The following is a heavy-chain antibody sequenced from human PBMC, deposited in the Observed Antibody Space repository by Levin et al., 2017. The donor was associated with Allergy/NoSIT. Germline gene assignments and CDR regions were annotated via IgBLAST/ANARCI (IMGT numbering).Heavy chain of an antibody. CDR3: ARGGFNHVFDL. V-gene: IGHV3-48*01. CDR1: GFSFSSYS. Sequence: GGSLRLSCSTSGFSFSSYSMNWVRQAPGKGLEWISYISSSSSAIYYADSVKGRFTISRDNAKNSLFLQMNSLRAEDTAVYYCARGGFNHVFDLWGQGTVVTVSS. J-gene: IGHJ3*01. CDR2: ISSSSSAI. D-gene: IGHD3-10*01.